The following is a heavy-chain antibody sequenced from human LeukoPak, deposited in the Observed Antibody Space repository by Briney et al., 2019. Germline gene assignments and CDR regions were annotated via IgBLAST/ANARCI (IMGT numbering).Heavy chain of an antibody. CDR3: AGGTLTFDY. D-gene: IGHD2-2*01. Sequence: SETLSLTCAVSGGSISSGGYSWSWIRQPPGKGLEWIGYIYHSGSTYYNPSLKSRVTISVDTSKNQFSLKLSSVTAADTAVYYCAGGTLTFDYWGQGTLVTVSS. CDR2: IYHSGST. V-gene: IGHV4-30-2*01. J-gene: IGHJ4*02. CDR1: GGSISSGGYS.